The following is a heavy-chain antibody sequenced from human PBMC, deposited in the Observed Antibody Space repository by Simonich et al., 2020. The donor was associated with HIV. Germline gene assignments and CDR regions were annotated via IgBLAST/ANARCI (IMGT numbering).Heavy chain of an antibody. V-gene: IGHV3-9*01. Sequence: EVQLVESGGGLVQPGRSLRLSCAASGFTFDDYAMHWVRQAPGKGLGWCTGMSWNSGTIGDSDSVKGRFTISRDNAKNSLYLQMNILRAEDTALYYCAKGGGYSYGADAFDIWGQGTMVTVSS. D-gene: IGHD5-18*01. CDR1: GFTFDDYA. CDR3: AKGGGYSYGADAFDI. J-gene: IGHJ3*02. CDR2: MSWNSGTI.